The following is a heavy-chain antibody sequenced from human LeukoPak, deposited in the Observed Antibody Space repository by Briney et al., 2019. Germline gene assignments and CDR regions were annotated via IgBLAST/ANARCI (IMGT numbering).Heavy chain of an antibody. J-gene: IGHJ4*02. Sequence: PGGSLRLSCAASGFTFSSYSMNWVRQAPGKGLEWVSSISSSSSYIYYADSVKGRFTISRDNAKNSLYLQMNSLRAEDTAVYYCARDTRTGYSSSWYGGGFDHWGQGTLVTVSS. CDR1: GFTFSSYS. V-gene: IGHV3-21*01. CDR2: ISSSSSYI. CDR3: ARDTRTGYSSSWYGGGFDH. D-gene: IGHD6-13*01.